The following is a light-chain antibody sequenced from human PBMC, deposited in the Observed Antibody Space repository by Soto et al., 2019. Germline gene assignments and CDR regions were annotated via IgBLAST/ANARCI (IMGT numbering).Light chain of an antibody. CDR2: AAT. CDR1: QSVNSN. V-gene: IGKV3-15*01. CDR3: QHYNNWS. Sequence: EIVMTQSPATLSVSPGERATLSCRASQSVNSNLAWYQQKPGQAPRLLIYAATTRAAGIPARFSGSGSGTEFTLTISSLQSEDFAVYYCQHYNNWSFGGGTKVEIK. J-gene: IGKJ4*01.